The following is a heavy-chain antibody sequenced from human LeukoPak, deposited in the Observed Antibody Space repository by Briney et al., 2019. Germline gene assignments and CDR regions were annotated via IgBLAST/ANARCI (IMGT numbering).Heavy chain of an antibody. V-gene: IGHV4-59*12. CDR2: MFYSGSV. D-gene: IGHD1-26*01. CDR3: ARVASGAPTY. J-gene: IGHJ4*02. CDR1: GGSINSYY. Sequence: SETLSLTCTVSGGSINSYYWSWIRQPPGKGLEWIGYMFYSGSVNYNPSLKSRVTISVDRSKNQFSLKLSSVTAADTAVYYCARVASGAPTYWGQGTLVTVSS.